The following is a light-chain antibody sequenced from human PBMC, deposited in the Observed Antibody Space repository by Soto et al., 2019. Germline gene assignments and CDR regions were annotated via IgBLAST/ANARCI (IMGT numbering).Light chain of an antibody. Sequence: DIQMTQSPSSLSAFVGDRVTITCRASQGVGNYLSWYQLKPGKAPKLLIHVTSSLQSGVPSRFSGDGYGTHFTFTISRLHPEDVATYCCQQSYVLPVTFGQGTLLEIK. V-gene: IGKV1-39*01. CDR2: VTS. J-gene: IGKJ5*01. CDR3: QQSYVLPVT. CDR1: QGVGNY.